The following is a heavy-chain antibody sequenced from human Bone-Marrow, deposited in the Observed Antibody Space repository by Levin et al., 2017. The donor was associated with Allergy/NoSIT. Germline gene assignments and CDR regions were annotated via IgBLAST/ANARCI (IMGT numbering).Heavy chain of an antibody. CDR2: ISYDGGEK. CDR1: GFTFTSYG. V-gene: IGHV3-30*18. Sequence: QTGGSLRLSCEASGFTFTSYGIHWARQAPGKGLEWLAVISYDGGEKYYADSVKGRFTISRDNSKRTLYLQMNSLRPEDTAVYYCAKSRGDYVQHYYYHGMDVWGLGTTVTVSS. J-gene: IGHJ6*02. CDR3: AKSRGDYVQHYYYHGMDV. D-gene: IGHD4-17*01.